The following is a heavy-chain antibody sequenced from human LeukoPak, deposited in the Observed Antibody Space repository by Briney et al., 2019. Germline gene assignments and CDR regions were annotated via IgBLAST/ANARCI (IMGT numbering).Heavy chain of an antibody. CDR1: GFTFKSHA. D-gene: IGHD2-21*02. CDR2: ISYDGSTK. Sequence: GGSLRLSCVASGFTFKSHAMHWVRQAPGKGLEWVIFISYDGSTKYYTDSVKGRFTISRDNSKNTLYLQMNSLRAEDTAVYYCAKDLERHIVVVTASAVDYWGQGTVVTVSS. J-gene: IGHJ4*02. CDR3: AKDLERHIVVVTASAVDY. V-gene: IGHV3-30-3*01.